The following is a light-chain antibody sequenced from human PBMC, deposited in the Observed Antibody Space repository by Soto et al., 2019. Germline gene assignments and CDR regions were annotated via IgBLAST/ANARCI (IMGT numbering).Light chain of an antibody. J-gene: IGKJ1*01. CDR1: QGIRND. CDR2: DPS. Sequence: DIQMTQSPSSLSASVGDRVTITCRASQGIRNDLGWFQQKPGKAPKRLIYDPSSLQSGVPSRFGGSGSGTEFTLTISSLQPEDSATYYCLQYSNYPWTFGQGTKVEIK. CDR3: LQYSNYPWT. V-gene: IGKV1-17*01.